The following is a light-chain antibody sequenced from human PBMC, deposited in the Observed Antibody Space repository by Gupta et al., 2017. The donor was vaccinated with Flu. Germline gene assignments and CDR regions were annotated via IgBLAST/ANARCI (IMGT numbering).Light chain of an antibody. CDR3: QQGLVSLN. CDR2: SAS. V-gene: IGKV4-1*01. Sequence: DIVMTQSPQSLAVSLGERATIHCKSSRTVVYSLKNKNCLAWYQQKPEQPPKLIINSASIRACGVADGFSGGGYEKDFTLTSSSRQDEDVAVYYRQQGLVSLNFGGGTKVEIK. J-gene: IGKJ4*01. CDR1: RTVVYSLKNKNC.